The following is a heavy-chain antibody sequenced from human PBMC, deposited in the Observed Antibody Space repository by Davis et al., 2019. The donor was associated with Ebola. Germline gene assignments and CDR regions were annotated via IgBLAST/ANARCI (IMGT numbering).Heavy chain of an antibody. CDR2: IWYDGSNE. CDR3: AAINYDILTGYYQDY. Sequence: GESLKISCAASGFTFSSYSMNWVRQAPGKGLEWVALIWYDGSNEYYADSVKGRFTISRDNSKNTLYLQMNSPTAEDTAVYYCAAINYDILTGYYQDYWGQGTLVTVSS. J-gene: IGHJ4*02. D-gene: IGHD3-9*01. V-gene: IGHV3-33*08. CDR1: GFTFSSYS.